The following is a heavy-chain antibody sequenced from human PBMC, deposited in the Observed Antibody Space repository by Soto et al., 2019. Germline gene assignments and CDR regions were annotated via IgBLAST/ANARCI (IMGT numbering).Heavy chain of an antibody. Sequence: ASVKVSCKGFGYSFMKYGIDWVRQAPGQGLEWVGWISPYSGYTHSAQKFHGRLTLTTDTAASTAYMELRILRSADTALYYCAREASVLIPAAQPSRFDSWGQGTLVTVS. J-gene: IGHJ4*02. V-gene: IGHV1-18*01. D-gene: IGHD2-2*01. CDR1: GYSFMKYG. CDR3: AREASVLIPAAQPSRFDS. CDR2: ISPYSGYT.